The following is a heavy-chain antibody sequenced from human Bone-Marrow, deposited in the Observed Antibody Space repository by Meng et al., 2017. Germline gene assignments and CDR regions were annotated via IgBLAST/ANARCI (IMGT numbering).Heavy chain of an antibody. Sequence: QVQPQQWGAGLLKPSETLSLTCAVYGGSFSGYYWSWIRQPPGKGLEWIGEINHSGSTNYNPSLKSRVTISVDTSKNQFSLKLSSVTAADTAVYYCARGPRRAIAAAGTGYFDLWGRGTLVTVSS. D-gene: IGHD6-13*01. CDR2: INHSGST. J-gene: IGHJ2*01. V-gene: IGHV4-34*01. CDR1: GGSFSGYY. CDR3: ARGPRRAIAAAGTGYFDL.